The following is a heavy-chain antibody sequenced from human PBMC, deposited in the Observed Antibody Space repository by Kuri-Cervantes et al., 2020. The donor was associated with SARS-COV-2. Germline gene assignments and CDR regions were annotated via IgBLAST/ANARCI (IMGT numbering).Heavy chain of an antibody. V-gene: IGHV3-23*01. Sequence: GGSLRLSCAASGFTFSSYAMGWVRQAPGKGLEWVSSISSRGDSTYYADSMRGRFTISRDNSKNTLYLQMNSLRADDTAVYYCAKNRRTVAAPFDYWGQGTLVTVSS. CDR2: ISSRGDST. J-gene: IGHJ4*02. CDR3: AKNRRTVAAPFDY. D-gene: IGHD4-23*01. CDR1: GFTFSSYA.